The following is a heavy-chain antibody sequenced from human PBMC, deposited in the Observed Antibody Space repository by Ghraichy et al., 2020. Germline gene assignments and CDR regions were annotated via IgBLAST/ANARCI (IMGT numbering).Heavy chain of an antibody. CDR2: INHSGST. D-gene: IGHD2-15*01. CDR3: ARGGIVVVVAATGWFDP. V-gene: IGHV4-34*01. CDR1: GGSFSGYY. J-gene: IGHJ5*02. Sequence: SETLSLTCAVYGGSFSGYYWSWIRQPPGTGLEWIGEINHSGSTNYNPSLKSRVTISLDTSKNQFSLKLSSVTAADTAVYYCARGGIVVVVAATGWFDPWGQGTLVTVSS.